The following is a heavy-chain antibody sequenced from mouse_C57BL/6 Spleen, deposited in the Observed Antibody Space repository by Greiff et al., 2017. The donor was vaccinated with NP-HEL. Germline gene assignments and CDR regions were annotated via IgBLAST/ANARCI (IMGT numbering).Heavy chain of an antibody. J-gene: IGHJ1*03. V-gene: IGHV1-82*01. Sequence: VQLQQSGPELVKPGASVKISCKASGYAFSSSWMNWVKQRPGKGLEWIGRIYPGDGDTNYNGKFKGKATLTADKSSSTAYMQLSSLTSEDSAVYCCARRNYGSYWYFDVWGTGTTVTVSS. CDR3: ARRNYGSYWYFDV. CDR2: IYPGDGDT. CDR1: GYAFSSSW. D-gene: IGHD2-1*01.